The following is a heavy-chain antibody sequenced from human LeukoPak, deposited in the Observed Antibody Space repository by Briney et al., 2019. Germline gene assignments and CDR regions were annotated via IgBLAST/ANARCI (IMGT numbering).Heavy chain of an antibody. J-gene: IGHJ4*02. CDR2: IYTNGST. D-gene: IGHD5-18*01. CDR1: GGSISSGSYY. Sequence: PSETLSLTCTVSGGSISSGSYYWSWIRQPAGKGLEWIGRIYTNGSTNYNPSLKSRVTMSVDTSKNQFSLKLSSVTAADTAVYYCARDTYNYGSSAYYFDYWGQGTLVTVSS. V-gene: IGHV4-61*02. CDR3: ARDTYNYGSSAYYFDY.